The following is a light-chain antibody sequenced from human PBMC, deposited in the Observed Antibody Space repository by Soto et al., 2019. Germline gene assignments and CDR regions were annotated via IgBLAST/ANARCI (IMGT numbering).Light chain of an antibody. J-gene: IGKJ1*01. V-gene: IGKV3-20*01. Sequence: EIVLTQSPGTLSWSPGERATLSCRASQSISSSYLAWYQQKPGQAPRLLIYGASSRATGIPDRFSGSGSGTDFTLTISRLEPEDFAVYYCQQYGGSPLWTFGQGTKVEIK. CDR3: QQYGGSPLWT. CDR1: QSISSSY. CDR2: GAS.